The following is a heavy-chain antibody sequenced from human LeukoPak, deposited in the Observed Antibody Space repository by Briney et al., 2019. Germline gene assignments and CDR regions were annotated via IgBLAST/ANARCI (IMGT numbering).Heavy chain of an antibody. J-gene: IGHJ6*03. CDR1: GNSISSGDNY. CDR3: ARDVSPYCSSTSCPPPYYYYYYMDV. V-gene: IGHV4-61*02. CDR2: IYTSGST. Sequence: PSETLSLTCTVSGNSISSGDNYWSWIRQPAGKGLEWIGRIYTSGSTNYNPSLKSRVTMSVDTSKNQFSLKLSSVTAADMAVYYCARDVSPYCSSTSCPPPYYYYYYMDVWGKGTTVTISS. D-gene: IGHD2-2*01.